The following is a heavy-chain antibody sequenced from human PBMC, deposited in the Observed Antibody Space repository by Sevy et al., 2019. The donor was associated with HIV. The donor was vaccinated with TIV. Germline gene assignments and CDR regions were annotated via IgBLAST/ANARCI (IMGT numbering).Heavy chain of an antibody. Sequence: GGSLRLSCAASGFKVSDNYMSWVRQAPGKGLEWVSVIYAGGSTYYADSVKGRFTISIDNSKNTLYLQMNSLRAEDTAVYYCTTHASDFDSSGYLERDAFDIWGQGTMVTVS. CDR2: IYAGGST. D-gene: IGHD3-22*01. J-gene: IGHJ3*02. CDR3: TTHASDFDSSGYLERDAFDI. CDR1: GFKVSDNY. V-gene: IGHV3-53*01.